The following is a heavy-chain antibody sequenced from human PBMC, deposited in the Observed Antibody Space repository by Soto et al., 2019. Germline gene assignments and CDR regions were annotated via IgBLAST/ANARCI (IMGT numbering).Heavy chain of an antibody. Sequence: SETLSLTCTVSGNFISDGYHWSWIRQHPGKGLEWIGYINYDGSTYYNPSLKSRLTISVDTSENQFSLKLNSVTDADTAVYFCAKLAAGEGGRGYWGPGTMVTVSS. V-gene: IGHV4-31*03. CDR1: GNFISDGYH. CDR3: AKLAAGEGGRGY. D-gene: IGHD6-25*01. CDR2: INYDGST. J-gene: IGHJ4*01.